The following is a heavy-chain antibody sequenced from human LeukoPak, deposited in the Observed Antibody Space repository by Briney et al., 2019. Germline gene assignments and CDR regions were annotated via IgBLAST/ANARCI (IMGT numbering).Heavy chain of an antibody. CDR3: ARDYRSTFDY. J-gene: IGHJ4*02. Sequence: PGGSLRLSCAASGFTFSSYWMNWVRQAPGKGLVWVSRIASDGSSTTYADSVKGRFSISRDNAKNTLYLQMNSLRVEDTAVYYCARDYRSTFDYWGQGTLVTVSS. CDR1: GFTFSSYW. CDR2: IASDGSST. V-gene: IGHV3-74*01. D-gene: IGHD1-26*01.